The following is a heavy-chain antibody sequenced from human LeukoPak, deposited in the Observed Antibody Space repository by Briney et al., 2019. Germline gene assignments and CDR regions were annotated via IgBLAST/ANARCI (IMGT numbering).Heavy chain of an antibody. V-gene: IGHV3-15*01. D-gene: IGHD3-3*01. CDR1: GFSFSSAW. Sequence: GGSLRLSCAASGFSFSSAWMNWVRQAPGKGLEWVGRIKSKTNGGTTDYAAPVKGRFTISRDDSKNTLYLQMNSLKTEDTAVYYCTTAFHYDFWSGYYRDDYWGQGTLVTVSS. CDR3: TTAFHYDFWSGYYRDDY. CDR2: IKSKTNGGTT. J-gene: IGHJ4*02.